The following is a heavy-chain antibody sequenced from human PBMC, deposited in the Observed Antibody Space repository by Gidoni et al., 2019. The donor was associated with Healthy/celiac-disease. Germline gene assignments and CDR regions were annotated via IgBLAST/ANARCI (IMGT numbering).Heavy chain of an antibody. D-gene: IGHD2-21*01. CDR1: GYSFTSYW. CDR2: IYPGDSDT. V-gene: IGHV5-51*01. J-gene: IGHJ4*02. Sequence: EVQPVQSGAEVKKPGESRKFSCKGSGYSFTSYWIGWVRQMPGKGLEWMAIIYPGDSDTRYSPSFQGQVTISADKSNSTAYLRWSSLKASDTAMYYCARRSEAGGGDFAYWGQGTLVTVSS. CDR3: ARRSEAGGGDFAY.